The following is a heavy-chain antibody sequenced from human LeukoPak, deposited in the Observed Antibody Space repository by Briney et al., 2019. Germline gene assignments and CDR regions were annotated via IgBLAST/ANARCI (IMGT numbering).Heavy chain of an antibody. CDR3: ARGPSTRGVTPSDY. V-gene: IGHV3-74*01. Sequence: GGSLRLSCAASGFTFSGYWMHWVRQVPGKGLAWVSRVNSDGSYTDYADSVKGRFTISRDNAKNTLYLQMNSLRAEDTAVYYCARGPSTRGVTPSDYWGQGTLVTVSS. CDR2: VNSDGSYT. CDR1: GFTFSGYW. J-gene: IGHJ4*02. D-gene: IGHD4-23*01.